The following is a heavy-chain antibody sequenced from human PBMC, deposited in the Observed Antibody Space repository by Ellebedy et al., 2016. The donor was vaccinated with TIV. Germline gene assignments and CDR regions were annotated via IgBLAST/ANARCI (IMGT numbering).Heavy chain of an antibody. CDR1: GYIFTTYW. V-gene: IGHV5-10-1*01. J-gene: IGHJ6*02. CDR2: IDPTDSYT. D-gene: IGHD3-22*01. CDR3: ATHSSGYWYAMDV. Sequence: GESLKISCKGSGYIFTTYWISWVRQMPGKGLEWMGRIDPTDSYTNYSPSFQGHVTMSADKSSSTAYLQWSSLKASDTAIYYCATHSSGYWYAMDVWGQGTTVTVSS.